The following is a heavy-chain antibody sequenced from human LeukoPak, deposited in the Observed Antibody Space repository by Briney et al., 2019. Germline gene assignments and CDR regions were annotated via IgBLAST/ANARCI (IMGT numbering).Heavy chain of an antibody. J-gene: IGHJ4*02. V-gene: IGHV3-9*01. CDR1: GFNFNDFA. CDR2: IGYYTGVI. CDR3: VKSIDRTKAPAWGYYFDR. Sequence: PGRSLRLSCAASGFNFNDFAMHWVRQAPGKGLEWVSGIGYYTGVIDYADSVKGRFTISRDNAKNSLYLQMNSLRTEDTAFYYCVKSIDRTKAPAWGYYFDRWGQGTLVTVSS. D-gene: IGHD1-14*01.